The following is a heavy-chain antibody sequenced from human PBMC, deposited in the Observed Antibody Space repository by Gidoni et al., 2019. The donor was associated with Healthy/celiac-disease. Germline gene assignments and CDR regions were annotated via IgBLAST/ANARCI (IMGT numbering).Heavy chain of an antibody. CDR1: GFTFGDYA. V-gene: IGHV3-49*04. D-gene: IGHD3-10*01. Sequence: EVQLVESGGGLVQPGRSRRLSCTASGFTFGDYAMSWVRRAPGKGLEWVGFIRSKAYGVTTEYAASVKGRFTISRDDSKSIAYLQMNSLKTEDTAVYYCTRDKEGSNYYGSGSYYNIPDYWGQGTLVTVSS. CDR2: IRSKAYGVTT. CDR3: TRDKEGSNYYGSGSYYNIPDY. J-gene: IGHJ4*02.